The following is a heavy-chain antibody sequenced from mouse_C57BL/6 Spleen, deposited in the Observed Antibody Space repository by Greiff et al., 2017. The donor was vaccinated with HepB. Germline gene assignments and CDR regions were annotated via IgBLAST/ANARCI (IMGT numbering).Heavy chain of an antibody. CDR2: INPSSGYT. V-gene: IGHV1-4*01. D-gene: IGHD4-1*01. Sequence: VQLQQSGAELARPGASVKMSCKASGYTFTSYTMHWVKQRPGQGLEWIGYINPSSGYTKYNQKFKDKATLTADKSSSTAYMQLSSLTSVDSAVYYCARTGNWEGRTWFAYWGQGTLVTVSA. J-gene: IGHJ3*01. CDR3: ARTGNWEGRTWFAY. CDR1: GYTFTSYT.